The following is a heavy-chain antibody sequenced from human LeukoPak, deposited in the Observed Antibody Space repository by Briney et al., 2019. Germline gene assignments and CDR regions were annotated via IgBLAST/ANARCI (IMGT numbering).Heavy chain of an antibody. CDR2: VHYSGNP. CDR3: ASLRGYAYGFDF. Sequence: SETLSLTCTVSGGSFSSYYWTWIRQVPGKGLEWIGHVHYSGNPTYNPSLKSRMTISVDPTKNQFSLKVISVTTADSAVYYCASLRGYAYGFDFWGQGTLVTVSS. CDR1: GGSFSSYY. J-gene: IGHJ4*02. D-gene: IGHD3-10*01. V-gene: IGHV4-59*13.